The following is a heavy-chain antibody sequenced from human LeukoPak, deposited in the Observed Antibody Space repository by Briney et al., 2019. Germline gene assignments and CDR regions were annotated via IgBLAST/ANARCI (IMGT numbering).Heavy chain of an antibody. D-gene: IGHD3-10*01. J-gene: IGHJ4*02. V-gene: IGHV4-30-4*01. Sequence: SETLSLTCTVSGGSISSGDYYWSWIRQPPGKGLEWIGYIYYSGSTYYNPSLKSRVTISVDTSKNQFSLKLSSVTAADTAVYFCGRGQTTAPYGSGSYYFDYWGQGTLVTVSS. CDR1: GGSISSGDYY. CDR3: GRGQTTAPYGSGSYYFDY. CDR2: IYYSGST.